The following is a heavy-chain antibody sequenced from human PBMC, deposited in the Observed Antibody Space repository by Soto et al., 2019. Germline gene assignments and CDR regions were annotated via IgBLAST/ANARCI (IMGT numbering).Heavy chain of an antibody. J-gene: IGHJ4*02. CDR1: GFTFNNYA. CDR2: ISANGQGI. V-gene: IGHV3-23*01. CDR3: AKDRNYPRDQFHN. Sequence: GGSLRLSCAASGFTFNNYAMSWVRQAPGKGLEWVSAISANGQGIYYADSVKGRFIISRDSSKNTVFLHMDSLTAEDTAVYYCAKDRNYPRDQFHNWGQATLVTVSS. D-gene: IGHD1-7*01.